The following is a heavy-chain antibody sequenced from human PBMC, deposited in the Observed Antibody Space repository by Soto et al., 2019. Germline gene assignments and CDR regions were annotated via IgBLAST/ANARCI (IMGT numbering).Heavy chain of an antibody. Sequence: EVQLLESGGGLVQPGGSLRLSCAASGFSFSDYSMTWVRQAPGRGLEWVSTLTSRGTTFYADSVKGRFTISRDNSKNTLSLQMHSLRTEDTALYYCAKRATTVPTPGNYFDCWGQGTTVTVSS. J-gene: IGHJ4*02. CDR1: GFSFSDYS. CDR3: AKRATTVPTPGNYFDC. D-gene: IGHD2-15*01. V-gene: IGHV3-23*01. CDR2: LTSRGTT.